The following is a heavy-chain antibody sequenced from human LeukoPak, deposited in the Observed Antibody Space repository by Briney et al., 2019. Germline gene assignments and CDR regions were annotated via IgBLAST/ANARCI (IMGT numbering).Heavy chain of an antibody. CDR1: GGSFSGYY. CDR2: INHNGGT. Sequence: SETLSLTCAVYGGSFSGYYCTWIRPPPGKGLEWIGEINHNGGTNYNPSLKSRVTMSVDTSRNQFSLKLSSVTAADTAVYYCARGGIADRLSRWGRGTLVTVSS. CDR3: ARGGIADRLSR. J-gene: IGHJ4*02. D-gene: IGHD6-6*01. V-gene: IGHV4-34*01.